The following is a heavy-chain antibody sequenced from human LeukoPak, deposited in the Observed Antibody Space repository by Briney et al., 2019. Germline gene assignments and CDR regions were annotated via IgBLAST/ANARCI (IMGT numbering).Heavy chain of an antibody. J-gene: IGHJ4*02. CDR2: INPSAGST. D-gene: IGHD6-13*01. CDR1: GYIFTSYC. Sequence: ASVKVSCKASGYIFTSYCIHWVRQAPGQGLEWMGVINPSAGSTSYTQKFQGRVTMTRDTSAGTVYMELSSLRSEDTAVYYCARASAAGTTTPINYWGQGTLVTVSS. V-gene: IGHV1-46*01. CDR3: ARASAAGTTTPINY.